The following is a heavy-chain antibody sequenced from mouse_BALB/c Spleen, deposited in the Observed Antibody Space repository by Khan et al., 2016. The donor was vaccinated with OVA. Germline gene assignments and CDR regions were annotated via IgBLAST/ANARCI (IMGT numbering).Heavy chain of an antibody. CDR1: GFTFTSYG. CDR2: IYPGTDNT. V-gene: IGHV1-76*01. CDR3: AREEALYDFDY. D-gene: IGHD2-14*01. Sequence: QVQLVQSGAELVRPGASLKLSCKTSGFTFTSYGMHWVNQTPGKGLEWIARIYPGTDNTYYTDKLKCQVTLTADKSSNTLYMLLSSLKSEDTAVYFCAREEALYDFDYWGQGTTVTVSS. J-gene: IGHJ2*01.